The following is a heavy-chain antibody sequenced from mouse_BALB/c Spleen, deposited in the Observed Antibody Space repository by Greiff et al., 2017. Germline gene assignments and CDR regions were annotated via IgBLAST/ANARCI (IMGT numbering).Heavy chain of an antibody. CDR3: ARDYYGSRGFAY. V-gene: IGHV1S137*01. D-gene: IGHD1-1*01. CDR1: GYTFTDYA. Sequence: QVQLQQSGAELVRPGVSVKISCQGSGYTFTDYAMPWVKQSHATSLEWIGVISTYYGDASYNQKFKGKATMTVDKSSSTAYMELARLTSEDSAIYYCARDYYGSRGFAYWGQGTLVTVSA. J-gene: IGHJ3*01. CDR2: ISTYYGDA.